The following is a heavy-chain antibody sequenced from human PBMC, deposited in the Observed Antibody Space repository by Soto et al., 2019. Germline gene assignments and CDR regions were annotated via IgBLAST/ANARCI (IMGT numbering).Heavy chain of an antibody. Sequence: GGSLRLSGAASGFTFSDYYMSWIRQAPGKGLEWVSYISSSGSTIYYADSVKGRFTISRDNAKNSLYLQMNSLRAEDTAVYYCARDVQLRYFDWLLYGPFDIWGQGTMVTVSS. D-gene: IGHD3-9*01. CDR2: ISSSGSTI. J-gene: IGHJ3*02. CDR3: ARDVQLRYFDWLLYGPFDI. CDR1: GFTFSDYY. V-gene: IGHV3-11*01.